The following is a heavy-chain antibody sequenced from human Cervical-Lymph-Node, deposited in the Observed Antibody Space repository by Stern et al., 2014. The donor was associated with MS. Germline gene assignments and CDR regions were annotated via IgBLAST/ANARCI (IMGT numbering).Heavy chain of an antibody. V-gene: IGHV4-4*07. D-gene: IGHD4-17*01. CDR1: VCSISDYY. CDR3: ARQTSVTSSVNCYYGMDV. J-gene: IGHJ6*02. Sequence: QVQLQESGPGLVQPSGTLSLTCTVSVCSISDYYWNWIRQPAGKGLEWIWRIYSVVTSSYNPSLKSRVAMSVYTTKNQFSLKLTSLSAADTAVYYCARQTSVTSSVNCYYGMDVWGQGTTVTVSS. CDR2: IYSVVTS.